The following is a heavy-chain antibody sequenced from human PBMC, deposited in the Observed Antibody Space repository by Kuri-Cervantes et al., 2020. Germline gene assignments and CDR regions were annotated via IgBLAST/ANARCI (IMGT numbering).Heavy chain of an antibody. CDR1: GFTFSSYS. CDR3: AREHWYYYDSSGYSFDY. D-gene: IGHD3-22*01. V-gene: IGHV3-21*01. Sequence: GESLKISCAASGFTFSSYSMNWVRQAPGKGLEWVSSISSSSSYIYYADSVKGRFTISRDNAKNSLYLQMNSLRAEDTAVYYCAREHWYYYDSSGYSFDYWGQGTLVTVSS. CDR2: ISSSSSYI. J-gene: IGHJ4*02.